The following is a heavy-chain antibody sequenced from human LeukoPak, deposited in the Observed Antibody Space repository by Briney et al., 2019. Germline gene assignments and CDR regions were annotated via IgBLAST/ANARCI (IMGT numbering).Heavy chain of an antibody. D-gene: IGHD5/OR15-5a*01. CDR2: FSGIGSRT. V-gene: IGHV3-23*01. Sequence: PGGSLRLSCAAAGFTFIDDAMNWVRQAPGKGLEWVSTFSGIGSRTYYADPVKGRFTVSRDNSKNTLHLQMNSLRAVDSAVYYCAKVYRVFTDYFDYWGQGTLVTVSS. J-gene: IGHJ4*02. CDR3: AKVYRVFTDYFDY. CDR1: GFTFIDDA.